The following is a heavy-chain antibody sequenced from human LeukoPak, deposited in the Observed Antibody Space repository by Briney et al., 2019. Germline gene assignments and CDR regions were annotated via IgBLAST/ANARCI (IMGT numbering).Heavy chain of an antibody. CDR3: ARGKWYCDL. Sequence: SEPLALTCTVSGGSISRGGYSWTCIRQPRGKGLEWIGYMYHSGSTYYKPSLTSRVTISVDKSKNQLSMKLKSATAADTAVYYCARGKWYCDLWGRGTLVTVSS. V-gene: IGHV4-30-2*01. J-gene: IGHJ2*01. CDR2: MYHSGST. CDR1: GGSISRGGYS.